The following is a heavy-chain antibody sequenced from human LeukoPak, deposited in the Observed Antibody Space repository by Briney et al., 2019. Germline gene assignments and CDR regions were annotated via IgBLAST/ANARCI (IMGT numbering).Heavy chain of an antibody. CDR2: IYYSGST. D-gene: IGHD3-22*01. Sequence: SETLSLTCTVSGGSISSSNEYWGWIRQPPGKGLEWIGSIYYSGSTYYNPSLKSRVTISVDTSKNQFSLKLSSVTAADTAVYYCARLHFYDSSCYYAHFDYCLQGTLVTVSS. CDR1: GGSISSSNEY. J-gene: IGHJ4*02. V-gene: IGHV4-39*01. CDR3: ARLHFYDSSCYYAHFDY.